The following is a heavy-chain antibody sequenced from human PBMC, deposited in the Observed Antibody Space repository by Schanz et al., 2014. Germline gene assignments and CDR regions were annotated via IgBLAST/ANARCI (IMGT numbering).Heavy chain of an antibody. CDR1: EFTFSSYS. J-gene: IGHJ4*02. CDR2: ISNDGSIK. V-gene: IGHV3-30*18. D-gene: IGHD2-2*01. Sequence: VQLVESGGGLVKPGGSLRLSCEASEFTFSSYSMNWVRQAPGKGLEWVALISNDGSIKYYADSVEGRFTISRDNSRNTLYLHMNTLRSEDTAVYYCAKDSTHIDIVLVPTAIGYWGQGTLVTVSS. CDR3: AKDSTHIDIVLVPTAIGY.